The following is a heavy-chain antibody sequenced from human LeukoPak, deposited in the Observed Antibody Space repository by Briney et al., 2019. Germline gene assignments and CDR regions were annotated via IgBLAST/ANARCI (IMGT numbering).Heavy chain of an antibody. Sequence: SETLSLTCAVYGGSFSGYYWSWIRQPPGKGLEWIGEINHSGSTNYNASLKSRVTISVDTSKNQFSLKLSSVTAADTAVYYCARGDNSGTDYYFYGLDVWGQGTTVTVSS. CDR1: GGSFSGYY. J-gene: IGHJ6*02. D-gene: IGHD6-19*01. CDR3: ARGDNSGTDYYFYGLDV. CDR2: INHSGST. V-gene: IGHV4-34*01.